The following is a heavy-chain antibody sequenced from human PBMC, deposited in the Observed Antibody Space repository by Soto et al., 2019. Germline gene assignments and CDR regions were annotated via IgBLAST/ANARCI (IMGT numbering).Heavy chain of an antibody. Sequence: QVQLVESGGGVVQPGRSLRLSCAASGFTFSSYAMHWVRQAPGKGLEWVAVISYDGSNKYYADSVKGRFTISRDNSKNTLYLQMNSLRAEDTAVYYCARDRVNTVEYGMDVWGQGTTVTVSS. J-gene: IGHJ6*02. D-gene: IGHD4-17*01. V-gene: IGHV3-30-3*01. CDR1: GFTFSSYA. CDR2: ISYDGSNK. CDR3: ARDRVNTVEYGMDV.